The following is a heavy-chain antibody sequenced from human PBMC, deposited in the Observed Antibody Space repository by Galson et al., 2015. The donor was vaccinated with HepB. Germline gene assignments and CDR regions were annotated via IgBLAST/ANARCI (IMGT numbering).Heavy chain of an antibody. CDR1: GFTFGDYA. CDR3: TRVMVRGVITPYYYYGMDV. D-gene: IGHD3-10*01. CDR2: IRSKAYGGTT. Sequence: SLRLSCAASGFTFGDYAMSWFRQAPGKGLEWVGFIRSKAYGGTTEYAASVKGRFTISRDDSKSIAYLQMNSLKTEDTAVYYCTRVMVRGVITPYYYYGMDVWGQGTTVTVSS. V-gene: IGHV3-49*03. J-gene: IGHJ6*02.